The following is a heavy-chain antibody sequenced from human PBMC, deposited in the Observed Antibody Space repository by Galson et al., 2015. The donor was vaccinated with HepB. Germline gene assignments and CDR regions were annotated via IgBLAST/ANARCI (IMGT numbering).Heavy chain of an antibody. CDR3: ARHEGPPLTIFGVVDY. J-gene: IGHJ4*02. D-gene: IGHD3-3*01. CDR1: GGSISSSSYY. CDR2: IYYSGST. Sequence: LSLTCTVSGGSISSSSYYWGWIRQPPGKGLEWIGSIYYSGSTYYNPSLKSRVTISVDTSKNQFSLKLSSVTAADTAVYYCARHEGPPLTIFGVVDYWGQGTLVTVSS. V-gene: IGHV4-39*01.